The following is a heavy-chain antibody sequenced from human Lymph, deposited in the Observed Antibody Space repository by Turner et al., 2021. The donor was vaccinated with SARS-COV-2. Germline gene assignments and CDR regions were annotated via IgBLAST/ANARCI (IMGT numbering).Heavy chain of an antibody. V-gene: IGHV3-23*01. CDR3: AKGVRGAMIVVVIPYFDY. J-gene: IGHJ4*02. Sequence: EVQLLESGGGLVQPGGSLRLSCAASGFTFSSDAMRWVRQAPGKGLEWVSAISGSGGDTYYADSVKGRFTISRDNSKNTLYLQMNSLRAEDTAVYYCAKGVRGAMIVVVIPYFDYWGQGTLVTVSS. D-gene: IGHD3-22*01. CDR1: GFTFSSDA. CDR2: ISGSGGDT.